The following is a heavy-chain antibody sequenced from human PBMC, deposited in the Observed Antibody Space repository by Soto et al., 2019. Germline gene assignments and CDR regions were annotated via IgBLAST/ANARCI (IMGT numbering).Heavy chain of an antibody. CDR1: GYSFTSYW. D-gene: IGHD2-2*01. CDR2: IYPGDSDT. J-gene: IGHJ3*02. CDR3: ARQGGIVVVPAPAPLDVFDI. Sequence: PGESLKISCKGSGYSFTSYWIGWVRQMPGKGLEWMGIIYPGDSDTRYSPSFQGQVTISADKSISTAYLQWSSLKASDTAMYYCARQGGIVVVPAPAPLDVFDIWGKGTRVPVSS. V-gene: IGHV5-51*01.